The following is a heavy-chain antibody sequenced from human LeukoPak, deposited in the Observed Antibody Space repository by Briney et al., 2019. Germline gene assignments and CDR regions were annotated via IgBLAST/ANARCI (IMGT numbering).Heavy chain of an antibody. CDR1: GFTFSSYG. V-gene: IGHV3-33*08. D-gene: IGHD2-21*02. Sequence: GRSLRLSCAASGFTFSSYGMHWVRQAPGKGLEWVAVIWYDGSNKYYADSVKGRFTISRDNSKNTLYLQMNSLRAEDTAVYYCARDPRAYCGGDCYSGFDYWGQGTLVTVSS. CDR2: IWYDGSNK. CDR3: ARDPRAYCGGDCYSGFDY. J-gene: IGHJ4*02.